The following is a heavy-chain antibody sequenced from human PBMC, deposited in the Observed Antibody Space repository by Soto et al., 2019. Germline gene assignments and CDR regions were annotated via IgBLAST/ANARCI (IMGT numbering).Heavy chain of an antibody. CDR1: GFTFSSYE. CDR2: IKQDGSEI. V-gene: IGHV3-7*03. J-gene: IGHJ4*02. D-gene: IGHD3-22*01. Sequence: GVLRLSCATSGFTFSSYEMNWVRQAPGKGLEWVANIKQDGSEINYVDSVKGRFTISTDSAQNSLYLQMNSLRAEDTAVYYCARGYYYDSSGYPDYWGQGTLVTVSS. CDR3: ARGYYYDSSGYPDY.